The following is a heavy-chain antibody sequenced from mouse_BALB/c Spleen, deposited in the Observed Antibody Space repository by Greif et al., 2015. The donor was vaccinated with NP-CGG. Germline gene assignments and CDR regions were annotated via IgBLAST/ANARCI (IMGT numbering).Heavy chain of an antibody. CDR2: IYPGDGDT. Sequence: QVQLQQSGAELVRPGSSVKISCKASGYAFSSYWMNWVKQRPGQGLEWIGQIYPGDGDTNYNGKFKGKATLTADKSSSPAYMQLSSLTSEDPAVYFCARYSYYYGSSHWYFDVWGAGTTVTVSS. D-gene: IGHD1-1*01. J-gene: IGHJ1*01. CDR3: ARYSYYYGSSHWYFDV. CDR1: GYAFSSYW. V-gene: IGHV1-80*01.